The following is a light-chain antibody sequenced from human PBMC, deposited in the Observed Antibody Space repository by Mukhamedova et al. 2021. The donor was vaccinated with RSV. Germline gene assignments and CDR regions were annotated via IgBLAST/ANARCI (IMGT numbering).Light chain of an antibody. CDR2: YAS. V-gene: IGKV6D-21*02. CDR3: HQSSSLPQNS. J-gene: IGKJ2*03. Sequence: DQSPKLLIKYASQSILGVSSRFSGSGSGTDFTLTINSLEAEDAAAYYCHQSSSLPQNSFGQGTKLEIK.